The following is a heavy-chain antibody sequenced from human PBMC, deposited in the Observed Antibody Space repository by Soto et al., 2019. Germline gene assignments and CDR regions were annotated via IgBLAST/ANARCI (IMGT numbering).Heavy chain of an antibody. D-gene: IGHD3-3*01. CDR2: FDPEDGET. CDR3: ATTYYDFWSGSFDY. J-gene: IGHJ4*02. Sequence: ASVKVSCKVSGYTLTELSMHWVRQAPGKGLEWMGGFDPEDGETIYAQKFQGRVTMTEDTSTDTAYMELSSLRSEDTAVYYCATTYYDFWSGSFDYWGQGTLVTVSS. CDR1: GYTLTELS. V-gene: IGHV1-24*01.